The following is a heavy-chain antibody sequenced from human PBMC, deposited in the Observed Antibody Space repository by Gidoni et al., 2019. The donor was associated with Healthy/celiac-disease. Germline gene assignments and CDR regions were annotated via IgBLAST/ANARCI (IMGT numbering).Heavy chain of an antibody. CDR1: GFPLSSYA. V-gene: IGHV3-23*01. D-gene: IGHD2-2*01. J-gene: IGHJ4*02. Sequence: EVQLLESGGGLVQPGGSLRLSCAASGFPLSSYAMSWVRQAPGKGLEWVSAIIGSGGSTYYADSVKGRFTISRDNSKNTLYLQMNSLRAEDTAVYYCAKDRGDCSSTSCYYFDYWGQGTLVTVSS. CDR3: AKDRGDCSSTSCYYFDY. CDR2: IIGSGGST.